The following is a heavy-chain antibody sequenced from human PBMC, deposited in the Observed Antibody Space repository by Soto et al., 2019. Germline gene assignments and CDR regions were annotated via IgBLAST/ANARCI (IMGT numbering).Heavy chain of an antibody. D-gene: IGHD3-16*02. Sequence: ASVKVSCKVSGYTLTELSMHWVRQAPGKGIEWMGGFDPEDGETIYAQKNQGRVTMTEDTSTDTAYMELSSMRSEDTAVYYITIRSRPSRELSSWFDPWGQGTLVTFSS. J-gene: IGHJ5*02. CDR2: FDPEDGET. V-gene: IGHV1-24*01. CDR1: GYTLTELS. CDR3: TIRSRPSRELSSWFDP.